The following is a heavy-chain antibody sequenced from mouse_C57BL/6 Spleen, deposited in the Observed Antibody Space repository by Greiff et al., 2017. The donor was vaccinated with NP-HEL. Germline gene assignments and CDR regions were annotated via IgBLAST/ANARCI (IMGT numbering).Heavy chain of an antibody. J-gene: IGHJ4*01. CDR2: IDPSDSYT. CDR1: GYTFTSYW. V-gene: IGHV1-69*01. CDR3: ARWHEGDAMDY. D-gene: IGHD3-1*01. Sequence: QVQLQQSGAELVMPGASVKLSCKASGYTFTSYWMHWVKQRPGQGLEWIGEIDPSDSYTNYNQKFKGKSTLTVDKSSSTAYMQLSSLTSEDSAVYYCARWHEGDAMDYWDQGTSVTVSS.